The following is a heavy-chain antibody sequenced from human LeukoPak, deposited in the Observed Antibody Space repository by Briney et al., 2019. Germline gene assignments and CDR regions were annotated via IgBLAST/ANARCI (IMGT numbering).Heavy chain of an antibody. D-gene: IGHD2-21*01. CDR1: GRSLNNYA. V-gene: IGHV3-23*01. CDR2: SSSSDDGK. J-gene: IGHJ4*01. CDR3: AKAPVTSCRGAFCYPFDY. Sequence: GGSLRLSCTASGRSLNNYAMSWVREVPGKGLEWVSASSSSDDGKWYAESVRGRFTISRDTSKNTVYLQMNSLRVEDAGVYYCAKAPVTSCRGAFCYPFDYWGHGTLVTVSS.